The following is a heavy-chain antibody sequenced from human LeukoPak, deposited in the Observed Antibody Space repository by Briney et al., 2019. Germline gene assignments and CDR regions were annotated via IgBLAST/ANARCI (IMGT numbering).Heavy chain of an antibody. Sequence: GESLKISCKGSGYSFTNYWIGWVRQMPGKGLEWMGIIYPGDSDTRYSPSFQGQVTISADKSISTAYLQWSSLKASDTAMYYCARHSAYYYDSSGYPDTWGQGTLVTVSS. CDR3: ARHSAYYYDSSGYPDT. D-gene: IGHD3-22*01. CDR2: IYPGDSDT. J-gene: IGHJ4*02. CDR1: GYSFTNYW. V-gene: IGHV5-51*01.